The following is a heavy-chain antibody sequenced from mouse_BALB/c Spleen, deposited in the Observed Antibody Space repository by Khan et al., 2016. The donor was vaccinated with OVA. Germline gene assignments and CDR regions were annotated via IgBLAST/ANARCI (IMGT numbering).Heavy chain of an antibody. Sequence: EVELVESGGGLVKPGGSLKLSCAASGFSFSSYTMSWVRQTPEKRLEWVATISSGSTYTYYPDSVKGRFTISRDNAKNTLYLQMSSPKSEETAMYYCTRDGNYAHWYFDVWGAGTTVTVSS. D-gene: IGHD2-1*01. J-gene: IGHJ1*01. CDR1: GFSFSSYT. V-gene: IGHV5-6-4*01. CDR3: TRDGNYAHWYFDV. CDR2: ISSGSTYT.